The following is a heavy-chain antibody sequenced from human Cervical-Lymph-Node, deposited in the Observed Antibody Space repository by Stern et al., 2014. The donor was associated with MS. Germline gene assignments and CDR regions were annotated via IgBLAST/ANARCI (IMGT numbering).Heavy chain of an antibody. D-gene: IGHD4-23*01. CDR3: ARVLALYGGNSVYFDY. Sequence: VQLEESGPGLVKPSETLSLTCTVSGGSISSYYWSWIRQPPGKGLEWIGYIYYSGSTNYNPSLKSRVTISVDTSKNQFSLKLSSVTAADTAVYYCARVLALYGGNSVYFDYWGQGTLVTVSS. CDR1: GGSISSYY. J-gene: IGHJ4*02. CDR2: IYYSGST. V-gene: IGHV4-59*01.